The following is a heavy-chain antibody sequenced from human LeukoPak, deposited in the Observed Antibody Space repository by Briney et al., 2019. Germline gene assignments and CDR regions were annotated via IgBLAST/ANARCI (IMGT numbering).Heavy chain of an antibody. Sequence: GGSLRLSCAASGFTFSSYGMSWVRQAPGKGLEWVSAISGSGGSTYYADSVKGRFTISRDNSKNTLYLQMNSLRAEDTAVYYCAKGSRGVHYDSSGYTDYWGQGTLVTVSS. V-gene: IGHV3-23*01. CDR2: ISGSGGST. J-gene: IGHJ4*02. D-gene: IGHD3-22*01. CDR3: AKGSRGVHYDSSGYTDY. CDR1: GFTFSSYG.